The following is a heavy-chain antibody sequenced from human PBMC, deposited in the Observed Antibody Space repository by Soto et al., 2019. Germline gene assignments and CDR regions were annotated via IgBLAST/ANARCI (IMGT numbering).Heavy chain of an antibody. D-gene: IGHD6-13*01. Sequence: SVKVSCKASGGTFSSYAISWVRQAPGQGLEWMGGIIPIFGTANYAQKFQGRVTITADESTSTAYMELSSLRSEDTAVYYCARAAQHSSSHYYYYGMDVWGQGTTVTVSS. J-gene: IGHJ6*02. CDR1: GGTFSSYA. CDR2: IIPIFGTA. V-gene: IGHV1-69*13. CDR3: ARAAQHSSSHYYYYGMDV.